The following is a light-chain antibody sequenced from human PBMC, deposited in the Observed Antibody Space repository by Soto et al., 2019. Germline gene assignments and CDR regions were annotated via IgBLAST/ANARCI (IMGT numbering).Light chain of an antibody. J-gene: IGKJ1*01. Sequence: DIQMTQSPSSLSASVGDRVTITCRASQGISNYLAWYQQKPGKVPKLLIYAASTLKSGAPSRFSGSGSGTDFTLTISSLQPEDVETYYCQKYNSAPWKFGQGTKVEIK. V-gene: IGKV1-27*01. CDR2: AAS. CDR1: QGISNY. CDR3: QKYNSAPWK.